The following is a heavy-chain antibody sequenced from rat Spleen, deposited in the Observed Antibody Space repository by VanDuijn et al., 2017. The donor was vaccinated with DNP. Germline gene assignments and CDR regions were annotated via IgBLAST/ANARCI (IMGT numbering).Heavy chain of an antibody. Sequence: EVQVVESGGGLVQPGRSLKLSCAASGFTFSDYYMAWVRQAPTKGLEWVAYISTGGGNTYYRDSVKGRFTISRDNAEDTLFLQMNSLRSEDTATYYCTRATGFDYWGQGVMVTVSS. V-gene: IGHV5-27*01. CDR1: GFTFSDYY. CDR3: TRATGFDY. D-gene: IGHD4-2*01. CDR2: ISTGGGNT. J-gene: IGHJ2*01.